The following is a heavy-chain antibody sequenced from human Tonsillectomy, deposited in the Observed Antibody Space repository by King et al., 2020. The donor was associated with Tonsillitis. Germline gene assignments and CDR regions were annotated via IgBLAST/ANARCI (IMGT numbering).Heavy chain of an antibody. CDR2: ISSSGSII. CDR1: GFTFSRYE. CDR3: ARYYGSGSYLDY. J-gene: IGHJ4*02. Sequence: VQLVESGGGLVQPGGSLRLSCAASGFTFSRYEMNWVRQAPGKGLEWVSYISSSGSIIQYADSVKGRFTISRDNAKNSRYLQMNSLRAEDTAVYYCARYYGSGSYLDYWGQGTLVTVSS. V-gene: IGHV3-48*03. D-gene: IGHD3-10*01.